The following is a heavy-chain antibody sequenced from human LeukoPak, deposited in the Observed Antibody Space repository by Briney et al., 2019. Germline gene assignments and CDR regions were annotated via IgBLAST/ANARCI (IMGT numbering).Heavy chain of an antibody. D-gene: IGHD4-17*01. CDR3: ARNAKVIDY. CDR2: IYSGDSA. Sequence: GGSLRLSCAASGFTVSSNYMSWVRQAPGKGLEWVSVIYSGDSAYYSDSVKGRFTISRDNSKNTLYLQMNSLRAEDTAVYYCARNAKVIDYWGQGTLVTVSS. CDR1: GFTVSSNY. J-gene: IGHJ4*02. V-gene: IGHV3-66*01.